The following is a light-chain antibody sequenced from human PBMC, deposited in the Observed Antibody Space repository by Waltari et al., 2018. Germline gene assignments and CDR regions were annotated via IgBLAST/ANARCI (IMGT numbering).Light chain of an antibody. J-gene: IGLJ2*01. V-gene: IGLV1-44*01. CDR3: AAWDDSLNGRGV. CDR1: TSNIGSNT. Sequence: QSVLTQPPSASGTPGQRVTISCSGSTSNIGSNTVNWYQQPPGTAPKPLICSNDQRPSGVPDRFSGSKSGPSASLAISGLQSEDEADYYCAAWDDSLNGRGVFGGGTKLTVL. CDR2: SND.